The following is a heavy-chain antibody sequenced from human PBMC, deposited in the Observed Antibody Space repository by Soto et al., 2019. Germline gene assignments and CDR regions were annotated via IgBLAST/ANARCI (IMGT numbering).Heavy chain of an antibody. D-gene: IGHD3-22*01. V-gene: IGHV1-8*01. CDR3: AREYGLVYDSSGYYDY. J-gene: IGHJ4*02. CDR1: GYTFTSYD. CDR2: MNPNSGNT. Sequence: ASVKVSCKASGYTFTSYDINWVRQATGQGLEWMGWMNPNSGNTGYAQKFQGRVTMTRNTSISTAYMELSSLRSEDTAVYYCAREYGLVYDSSGYYDYWGQGTLVTVSS.